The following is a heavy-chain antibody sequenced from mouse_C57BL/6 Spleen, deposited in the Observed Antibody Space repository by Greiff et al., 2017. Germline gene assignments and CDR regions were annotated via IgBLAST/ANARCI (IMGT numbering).Heavy chain of an antibody. D-gene: IGHD3-2*02. CDR1: GYTFTEYT. J-gene: IGHJ3*01. Sequence: QVQLQQSGAELVKPGASVKLSCKASGYTFTEYTIHWVKQRSGQGLEWIGWFYPGGGSIKYNEKFKDKATLTADKSSSTVYMELSRLTSEDSAVXFGARDEETGQLSLPAWFAYWGQGTLVTVSA. V-gene: IGHV1-62-2*01. CDR2: FYPGGGSI. CDR3: ARDEETGQLSLPAWFAY.